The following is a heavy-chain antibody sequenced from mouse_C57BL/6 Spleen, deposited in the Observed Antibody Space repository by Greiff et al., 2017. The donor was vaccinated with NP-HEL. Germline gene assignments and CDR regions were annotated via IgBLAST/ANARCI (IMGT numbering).Heavy chain of an antibody. CDR1: GYTFTDYY. J-gene: IGHJ1*03. CDR2: IYPGSGNT. CDR3: GKREGDFDV. Sequence: VQLQQSGAELVRPGASVKLSCKASGYTFTDYYINWVKQRPGQGLEWIARIYPGSGNTYYNEKFKGKATLTAEKSSSNAYMQLSRQTSEDSDVYYSGKREGDFDVWGTGTTVTVAA. V-gene: IGHV1-76*01.